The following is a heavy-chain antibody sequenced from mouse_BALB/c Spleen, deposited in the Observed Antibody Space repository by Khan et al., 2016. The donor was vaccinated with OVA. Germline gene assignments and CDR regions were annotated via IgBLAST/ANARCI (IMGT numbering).Heavy chain of an antibody. CDR2: INTYTGEP. V-gene: IGHV9-1*02. Sequence: QIQLVQSGPELKKPGETVKISCKASGYTFTNYGMNWVKQAPGQGLKWMGWINTYTGEPTYTDDFKGRFAFSLETSASTAYLQINNLKNEDMATYYCAREASYWYFDVWGAGTTVTVSS. CDR1: GYTFTNYG. CDR3: AREASYWYFDV. J-gene: IGHJ1*01.